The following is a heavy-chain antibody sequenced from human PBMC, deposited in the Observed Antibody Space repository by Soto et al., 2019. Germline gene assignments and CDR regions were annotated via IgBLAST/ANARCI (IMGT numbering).Heavy chain of an antibody. CDR3: ARSQGSSTSLEIYYYYYYGMDV. D-gene: IGHD2-2*01. CDR1: GGTFSSYA. J-gene: IGHJ6*02. V-gene: IGHV1-69*01. Sequence: QVQLVQSGAEVKKPGSSVKVSCKASGGTFSSYAISWVRQAPGQGLEWMGGIIPISETTNYAQKCQGRVTITADESKSTAYRELSSLRSEDTAVYYCARSQGSSTSLEIYYYYYYGMDVWGQGTTVTVSS. CDR2: IIPISETT.